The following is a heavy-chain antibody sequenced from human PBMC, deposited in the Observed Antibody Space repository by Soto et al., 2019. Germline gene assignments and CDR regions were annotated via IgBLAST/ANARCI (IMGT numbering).Heavy chain of an antibody. V-gene: IGHV3-21*01. D-gene: IGHD1-1*01. J-gene: IGHJ4*02. CDR3: SRERLEAVDY. Sequence: EVQLVESGGGLVKPGGSVRLSCAASGFTFSSYSMNWVRQAPGQGLEWVSSISSTSSYIYYADSVKGRFTISRDNAKNRLYLQKHSRRAEDAAVYYCSRERLEAVDYWGQGTLVTVSS. CDR2: ISSTSSYI. CDR1: GFTFSSYS.